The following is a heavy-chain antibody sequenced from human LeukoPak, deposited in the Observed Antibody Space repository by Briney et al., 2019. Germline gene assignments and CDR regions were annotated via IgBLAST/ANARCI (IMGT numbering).Heavy chain of an antibody. CDR1: GDIVSTKSSA. J-gene: IGHJ4*02. V-gene: IGHV6-1*01. Sequence: SQTLSLTCVLFGDIVSTKSSAWSWIRHSPSRGLECLGRTYYRSKRGSDYAASVKSRISINADTAKNQLSPQLNSVTPEDTAVYYCVRYSGWYNFDYWGQGLLVTVSS. CDR2: TYYRSKRGS. D-gene: IGHD6-19*01. CDR3: VRYSGWYNFDY.